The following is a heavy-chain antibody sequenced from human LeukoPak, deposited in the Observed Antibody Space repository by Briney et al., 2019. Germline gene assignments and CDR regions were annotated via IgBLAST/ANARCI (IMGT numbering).Heavy chain of an antibody. CDR3: ARDVYYGSGSPRLDY. V-gene: IGHV3-48*01. J-gene: IGHJ4*02. CDR1: GFTSSDYN. D-gene: IGHD3-10*01. CDR2: MSRSGDII. Sequence: GGSLRLSCAASGFTSSDYNMNWVRQVPGKGLESVSYMSRSGDIIYYADSVKGRFTISRDNAKNSLYLQMNSLRAEDTAVYYCARDVYYGSGSPRLDYWGQGTLVTVSS.